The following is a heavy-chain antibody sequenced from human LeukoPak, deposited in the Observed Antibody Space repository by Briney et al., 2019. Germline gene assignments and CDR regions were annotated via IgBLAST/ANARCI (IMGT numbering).Heavy chain of an antibody. V-gene: IGHV1-46*01. CDR3: ARDWFIAAAGTGWFDP. D-gene: IGHD6-13*01. Sequence: ASVKVSCKASGYTFTSYYMHWVRQAPGQGLEWMGLINPSGGSTSYAQKFQGRVTMTRDTSTSTVYMELSSLRSEDTAVYYCARDWFIAAAGTGWFDPWGQGTLVTVSS. CDR1: GYTFTSYY. CDR2: INPSGGST. J-gene: IGHJ5*02.